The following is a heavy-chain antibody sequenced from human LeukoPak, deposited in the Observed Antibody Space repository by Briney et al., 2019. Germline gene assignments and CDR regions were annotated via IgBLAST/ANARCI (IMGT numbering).Heavy chain of an antibody. CDR2: IFYSGTT. Sequence: SETLSLTCSVSGASITDYFWSWIRQSPGRGLEWIGYIFYSGTTTYSPSLKSRVTISIDTSKNQFSLNLTSLTAADTAVYYCARVSYGSGSYPSGFDPWGQGTLVTVSS. CDR3: ARVSYGSGSYPSGFDP. CDR1: GASITDYF. D-gene: IGHD3-10*01. V-gene: IGHV4-59*01. J-gene: IGHJ5*02.